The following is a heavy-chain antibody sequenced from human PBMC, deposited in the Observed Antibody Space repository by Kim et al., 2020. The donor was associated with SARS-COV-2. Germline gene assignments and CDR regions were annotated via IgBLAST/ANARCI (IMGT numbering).Heavy chain of an antibody. D-gene: IGHD2-15*01. V-gene: IGHV1-18*04. CDR3: ARGPIVVVVAATNYYYYYGMDV. CDR2: INAYNGNT. CDR1: GYTFTSYG. J-gene: IGHJ6*04. Sequence: ASVKVSCKASGYTFTSYGISWVRQAPGQGLEWMGLINAYNGNTNYAQKFQGRVTMTTDTSTSTAYMELRSLRSDDTAVYYCARGPIVVVVAATNYYYYYGMDVWGERTTVTLSS.